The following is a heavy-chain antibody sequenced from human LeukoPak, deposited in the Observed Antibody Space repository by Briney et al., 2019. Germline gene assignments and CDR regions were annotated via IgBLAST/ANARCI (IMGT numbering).Heavy chain of an antibody. J-gene: IGHJ4*02. D-gene: IGHD2-15*01. Sequence: VASVKVSCKASGYTFTGYYMHWVRQAPGQGLEWMGWINPNSGGTNYAQKFQGRVTMTRDTSISTAYMELSRLRSDDTAVYYCARVEVLGYCSGGCEPDFDYWGQGTLVTVSS. V-gene: IGHV1-2*02. CDR3: ARVEVLGYCSGGCEPDFDY. CDR2: INPNSGGT. CDR1: GYTFTGYY.